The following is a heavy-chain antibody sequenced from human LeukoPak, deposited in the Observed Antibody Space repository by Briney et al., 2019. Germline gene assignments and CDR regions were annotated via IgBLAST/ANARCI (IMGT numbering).Heavy chain of an antibody. J-gene: IGHJ6*03. D-gene: IGHD3-22*01. Sequence: GSLRLSCAASGFTFSDYYMSWIRQAPGKGLEWVSYISSSGSTIYYADSVKGRFTISRDNAKNSLYLQMNSLRAEDTAVYYCARGPGEAGGYYFDYYYYYMDVWGKGTTVTVSS. CDR3: ARGPGEAGGYYFDYYYYYMDV. V-gene: IGHV3-11*01. CDR2: ISSSGSTI. CDR1: GFTFSDYY.